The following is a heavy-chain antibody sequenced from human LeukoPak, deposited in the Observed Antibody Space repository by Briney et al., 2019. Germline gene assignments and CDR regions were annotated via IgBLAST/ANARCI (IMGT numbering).Heavy chain of an antibody. Sequence: SETLSLTCAVYGGSFSGYYWSWIRQPPGKGLEWIGEINHSGSTNYNPSLKSRVTISVDTSKNQFSLKLSSVTAADTAVYYCARAPPSGYDAFDIWGQGTMVTVSS. CDR1: GGSFSGYY. D-gene: IGHD6-13*01. CDR3: ARAPPSGYDAFDI. CDR2: INHSGST. J-gene: IGHJ3*02. V-gene: IGHV4-34*01.